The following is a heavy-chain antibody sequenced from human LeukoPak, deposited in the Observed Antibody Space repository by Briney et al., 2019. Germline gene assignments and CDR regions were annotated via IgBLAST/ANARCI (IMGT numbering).Heavy chain of an antibody. D-gene: IGHD2-8*01. CDR3: AKDTSGYIDY. J-gene: IGHJ4*02. CDR1: GFTFSSYG. V-gene: IGHV3-NL1*01. Sequence: GGSLRLSCAASGFTFSSYGMHWVRQAPGKGLEWVSVIYSGGSTYYADSVKGRFTISRDNSKNTLYLQMNSLRAEDTAVYYCAKDTSGYIDYWGQGTLVTVSS. CDR2: IYSGGST.